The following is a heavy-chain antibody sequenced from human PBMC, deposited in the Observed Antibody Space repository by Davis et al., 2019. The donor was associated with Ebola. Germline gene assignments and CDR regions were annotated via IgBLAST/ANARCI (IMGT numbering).Heavy chain of an antibody. CDR3: ARDYVTSVVDFGY. CDR2: ISYDGSNK. J-gene: IGHJ4*02. Sequence: PGGSLRLSCAASGFTFSSYAMHWVRQAPGKGLEWVAVISYDGSNKYYADSVKGRFTISRDNSKNTLYLQMNSLRAEDTAVYYCARDYVTSVVDFGYWGQGTLVTVSS. CDR1: GFTFSSYA. V-gene: IGHV3-30-3*01. D-gene: IGHD3-22*01.